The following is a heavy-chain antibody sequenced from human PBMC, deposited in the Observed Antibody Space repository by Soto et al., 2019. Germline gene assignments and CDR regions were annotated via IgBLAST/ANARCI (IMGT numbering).Heavy chain of an antibody. J-gene: IGHJ4*02. Sequence: QVQLVQSGAEVKKPGSSVKVSCKASGGTFSSYAISWVRQAPGQGLEWMGGIIPIFGTANYAQKFQGRVTITADESTSPAYMELSSLRSEDTAVYYCARGRALSSSPNMHFHYWGQGTLVTVSS. V-gene: IGHV1-69*01. D-gene: IGHD6-6*01. CDR1: GGTFSSYA. CDR3: ARGRALSSSPNMHFHY. CDR2: IIPIFGTA.